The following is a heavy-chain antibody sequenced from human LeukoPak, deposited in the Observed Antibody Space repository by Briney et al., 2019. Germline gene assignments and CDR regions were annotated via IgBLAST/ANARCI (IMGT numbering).Heavy chain of an antibody. CDR2: ISYEGSNK. V-gene: IGHV3-30*18. CDR1: GCTLSSHG. Sequence: GGGLRDSCVATGCTLSSHGRYWVRPAPGRGRAGVGLISYEGSNKYYEDPVKGRFTISRDNSKNTLYLQMNSLRAEDTAVYYCAKDIGRGFYFYGMDVWGQGPTVTVSS. J-gene: IGHJ6*02. D-gene: IGHD1-1*01. CDR3: AKDIGRGFYFYGMDV.